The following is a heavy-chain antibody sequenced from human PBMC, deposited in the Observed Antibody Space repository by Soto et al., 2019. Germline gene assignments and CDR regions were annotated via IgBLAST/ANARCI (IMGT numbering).Heavy chain of an antibody. CDR1: GYTFTSYG. CDR2: ISAHNGNT. J-gene: IGHJ4*02. CDR3: ARWRYGDY. V-gene: IGHV1-18*01. Sequence: QVHLVQSGAEVKKPGASVKVSCKASGYTFTSYGITWVRQAPGQGLEWMGWISAHNGNTDYAQKLQGRVIVTRDTSTSTAYMELRSLISDDTAVYYCARWRYGDYWGQGAVVTVSS. D-gene: IGHD1-1*01.